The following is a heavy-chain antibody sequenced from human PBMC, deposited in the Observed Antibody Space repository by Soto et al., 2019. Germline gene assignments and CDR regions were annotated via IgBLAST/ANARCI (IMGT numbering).Heavy chain of an antibody. CDR3: ARDSSSGP. V-gene: IGHV4-38-2*02. J-gene: IGHJ5*02. Sequence: PSETLSLTCAVSGYSISSGYYWGWIRQPPGKGLEWIGSIYHSGSTYYNPSLKSRVTISIDTSKNHFSLKLGSVTAADTAVYYCARDSSSGPWGQGTLVTVSS. CDR1: GYSISSGYY. D-gene: IGHD3-22*01. CDR2: IYHSGST.